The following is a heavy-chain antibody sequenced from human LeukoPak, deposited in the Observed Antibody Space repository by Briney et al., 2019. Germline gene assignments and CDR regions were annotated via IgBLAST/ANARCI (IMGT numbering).Heavy chain of an antibody. Sequence: SGTLSLTCAVSGGSISSSNWWSWVRQPPGKGLEWIGEIYHSGSTNYNPSLKSRVTISVDKSKNQFSLKLSSVTAADTAVYYCASKDCGGDCYSNWFDPWGQGTLVTVSS. D-gene: IGHD2-21*02. CDR3: ASKDCGGDCYSNWFDP. CDR1: GGSISSSNW. J-gene: IGHJ5*02. V-gene: IGHV4-4*02. CDR2: IYHSGST.